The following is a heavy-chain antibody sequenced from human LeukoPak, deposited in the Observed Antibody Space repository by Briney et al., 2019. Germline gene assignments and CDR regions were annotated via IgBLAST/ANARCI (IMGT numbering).Heavy chain of an antibody. Sequence: SGALSLTCAVYGGSFSDYYWSWIRQPPGKGLEWIGEINHSGSTNYNPSLKSRVTISVDTSKNQFSLKLSSVTAADTAVYYCARHVQVYSYGYTYYYYMDVWGKGTTVTISS. J-gene: IGHJ6*03. D-gene: IGHD5-18*01. CDR1: GGSFSDYY. CDR3: ARHVQVYSYGYTYYYYMDV. V-gene: IGHV4-34*01. CDR2: INHSGST.